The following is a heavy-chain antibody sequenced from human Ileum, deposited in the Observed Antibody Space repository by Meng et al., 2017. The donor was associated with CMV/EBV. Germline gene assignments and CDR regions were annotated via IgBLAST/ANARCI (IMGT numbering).Heavy chain of an antibody. CDR2: INTYTGDT. Sequence: VSCKTCGYSFTVYTIHWARQAPGQGLEWMGRINTYTGDTYYAQKFRGRVTMTRDTSISTAYMELSGLRSDDTAIYYCARDNWGSDYWGQGTLVTVSS. D-gene: IGHD7-27*01. CDR1: GYSFTVYT. V-gene: IGHV1-2*06. CDR3: ARDNWGSDY. J-gene: IGHJ4*02.